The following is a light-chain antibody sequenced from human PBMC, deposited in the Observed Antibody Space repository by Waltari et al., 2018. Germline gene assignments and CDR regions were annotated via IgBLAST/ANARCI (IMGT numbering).Light chain of an antibody. Sequence: DIQMTQSPSSLSASVGDRVTITCRASQNIYSNLNWYQQKPGKAPKVLIYEASSLQSGVPSRFRGSGSGTDFTLTINSLRPEDFATYYCQQSYNTPRTFGRGTKVEVK. CDR1: QNIYSN. CDR2: EAS. CDR3: QQSYNTPRT. J-gene: IGKJ1*01. V-gene: IGKV1-39*01.